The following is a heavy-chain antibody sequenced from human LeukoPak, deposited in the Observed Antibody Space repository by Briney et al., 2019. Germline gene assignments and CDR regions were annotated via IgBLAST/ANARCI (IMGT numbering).Heavy chain of an antibody. CDR2: IYHSGST. J-gene: IGHJ4*02. CDR3: ARANYDILTGYYYYFDY. Sequence: PSETLSLTCTVSGGSISSGGYYWSWIRQPPGKGLEWIGYIYHSGSTYYNPSLKSRVTISVDRSKNQFSLKLSSVTAADTAVYYCARANYDILTGYYYYFDYWGQGTLVTVSS. CDR1: GGSISSGGYY. V-gene: IGHV4-30-2*01. D-gene: IGHD3-9*01.